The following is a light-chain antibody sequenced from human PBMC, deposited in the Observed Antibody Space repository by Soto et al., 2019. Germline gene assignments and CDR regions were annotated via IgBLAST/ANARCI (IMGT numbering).Light chain of an antibody. CDR2: SNT. CDR3: VAWDDSLSGFV. CDR1: YANIGTNY. V-gene: IGLV1-47*02. J-gene: IGLJ1*01. Sequence: QSVLVHPPSTSCTPGQRVTISCSGSYANIGTNYVYWYQQLPGTAPKLLISSNTQRPSGVPDRFSGSKSGTSASLAVSGLRSEDEADYFCVAWDDSLSGFVFGTGTKVTAL.